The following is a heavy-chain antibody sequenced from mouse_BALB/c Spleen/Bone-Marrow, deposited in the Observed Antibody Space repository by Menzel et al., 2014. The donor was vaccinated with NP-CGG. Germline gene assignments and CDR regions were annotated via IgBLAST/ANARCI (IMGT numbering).Heavy chain of an antibody. J-gene: IGHJ4*01. CDR2: IWGDGST. CDR3: ARVYYYAMDY. V-gene: IGHV2-6-7*01. D-gene: IGHD2-1*01. CDR1: GFPLTGYG. Sequence: QVQLQQSGPGLVAPSQSLSITCTVSGFPLTGYGVNWVRQPPGKGLEWLGMIWGDGSTDYNSALKSRLSISKDNSKSQVFLKMNSLQTDDTARYYCARVYYYAMDYWGQGTSVTVSS.